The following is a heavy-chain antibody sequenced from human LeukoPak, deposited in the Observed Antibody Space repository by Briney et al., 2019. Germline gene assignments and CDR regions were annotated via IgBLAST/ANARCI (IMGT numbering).Heavy chain of an antibody. CDR1: GGTFSSYA. CDR2: IIPIFGTA. J-gene: IGHJ4*02. CDR3: ARGSTIFGVVIVDY. D-gene: IGHD3-3*01. Sequence: GASVKVSCKASGGTFSSYAISWVRQAPGQGLEWMGGIIPIFGTANYAQKFQGRVTITADESTSTAYMELSSLRSEDTAVYYCARGSTIFGVVIVDYWGQGTLVTVSS. V-gene: IGHV1-69*13.